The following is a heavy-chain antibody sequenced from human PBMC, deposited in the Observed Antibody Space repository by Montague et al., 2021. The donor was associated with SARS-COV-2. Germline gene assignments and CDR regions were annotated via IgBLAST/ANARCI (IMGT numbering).Heavy chain of an antibody. V-gene: IGHV4-4*07. CDR3: AGAFGSSFDF. CDR2: IFVTGGT. J-gene: IGHJ4*02. CDR1: FGSVKNYF. Sequence: SETLSLTCTVSFGSVKNYFWSWIRQPVGKGLEWIGRIFVTGGTKYTPSLKSRVTMSPDTSKNQFSLKLRSVTAADTAIYYCAGAFGSSFDFWGQGILVAVSS. D-gene: IGHD6-13*01.